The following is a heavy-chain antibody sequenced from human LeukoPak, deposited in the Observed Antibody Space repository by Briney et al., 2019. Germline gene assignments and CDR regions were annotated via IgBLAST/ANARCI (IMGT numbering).Heavy chain of an antibody. CDR1: GYTFTGYY. CDR3: ASFPDADTVTNLHDAFDI. Sequence: ASVKVSCKASGYTFTGYYMHWVRQAPGQGLEWMGGIIPIFGTANYAQKFQGRVTITADKSTSTAYMELSSLRSEDTAVYYCASFPDADTVTNLHDAFDIWGQGTMVTVSS. J-gene: IGHJ3*02. CDR2: IIPIFGTA. V-gene: IGHV1-69*06. D-gene: IGHD4-17*01.